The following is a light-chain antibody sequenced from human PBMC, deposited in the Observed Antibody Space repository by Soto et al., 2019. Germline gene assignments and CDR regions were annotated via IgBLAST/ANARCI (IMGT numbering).Light chain of an antibody. Sequence: IQLTQSPSSLSASVGDGVSITCRASQDIGTYLAWYQQTPGKAPKLLIYAASTLQSGVPSRFSGSGSGTNFSLTISSLQPEDFATYYCQQFNYSPFTFGPGNKVDIK. J-gene: IGKJ3*01. CDR3: QQFNYSPFT. CDR2: AAS. V-gene: IGKV1-9*01. CDR1: QDIGTY.